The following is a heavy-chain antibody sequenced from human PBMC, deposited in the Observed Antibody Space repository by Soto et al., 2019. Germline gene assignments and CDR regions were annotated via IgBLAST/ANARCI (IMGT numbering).Heavy chain of an antibody. CDR3: ASGHEAWVATIEGLDY. J-gene: IGHJ4*02. Sequence: QVQLQESGPGLVKPSQTLSLTCTVSGGSISSGGYYWSWIRQHPGNGLEWIGYIYYSGSTYYNPSLKSRVTISVDTSKNQFSLKLSSVTAADTAVYYCASGHEAWVATIEGLDYWGQGTLVTVSS. CDR2: IYYSGST. V-gene: IGHV4-31*03. CDR1: GGSISSGGYY. D-gene: IGHD5-12*01.